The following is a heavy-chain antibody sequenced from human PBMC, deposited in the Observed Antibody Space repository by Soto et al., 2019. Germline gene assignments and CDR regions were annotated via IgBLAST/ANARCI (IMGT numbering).Heavy chain of an antibody. J-gene: IGHJ3*02. CDR2: IFPILGIA. D-gene: IGHD4-4*01. Sequence: VKVSCKASGGTFSSYTISWVRQAPGQGLEWMGRIFPILGIANYAQKFQGRVTITADKSTSTAYMELSSLRSEDTAVYYCVKTTVPPRDAIDISGPGTMVTVSS. V-gene: IGHV1-69*02. CDR3: VKTTVPPRDAIDI. CDR1: GGTFSSYT.